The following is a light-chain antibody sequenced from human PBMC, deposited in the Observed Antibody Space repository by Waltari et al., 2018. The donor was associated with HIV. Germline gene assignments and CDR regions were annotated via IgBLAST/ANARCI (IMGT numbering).Light chain of an antibody. CDR1: ALPKQT. V-gene: IGLV3-25*03. CDR3: QSADSSGTVV. J-gene: IGLJ2*01. Sequence: SYELTQPPSVSVSPGQTARITCSGDALPKQTAYWYQQKPCQAPVLVIYKDSERPSGIPERFSGSSSGTTVTLTISGVQAEDEADYYCQSADSSGTVVFGGGTKLTVL. CDR2: KDS.